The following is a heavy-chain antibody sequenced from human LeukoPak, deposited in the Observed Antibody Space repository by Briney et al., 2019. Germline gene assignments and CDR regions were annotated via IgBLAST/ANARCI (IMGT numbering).Heavy chain of an antibody. V-gene: IGHV3-30*18. J-gene: IGHJ3*02. CDR3: AKDLGRWTSARPDAFDI. CDR1: GFTFSSYG. CDR2: ISYDGSNK. D-gene: IGHD6-6*01. Sequence: PGRSLRLSCAASGFTFSSYGMHWVRQAPGKGLEWVAVISYDGSNKYYADSVKGRFTISRDNSKNTLYLQMNSLRAEDTAVYYCAKDLGRWTSARPDAFDIWGQGTMVTVSS.